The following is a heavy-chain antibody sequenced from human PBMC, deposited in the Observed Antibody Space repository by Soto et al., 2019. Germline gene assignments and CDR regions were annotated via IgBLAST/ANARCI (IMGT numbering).Heavy chain of an antibody. CDR3: AKDPVILGGATDY. CDR1: GFTFSSYA. Sequence: GGSLRLSCAASGFTFSSYAMSWVRQAPGKGLEWVSGISGSGGSTYYGDSVKGRFTISRDNSKNTLYLQMNSLRAEDTAVYYCAKDPVILGGATDYWGQGNLVTVSS. V-gene: IGHV3-23*01. CDR2: ISGSGGST. J-gene: IGHJ4*02. D-gene: IGHD1-26*01.